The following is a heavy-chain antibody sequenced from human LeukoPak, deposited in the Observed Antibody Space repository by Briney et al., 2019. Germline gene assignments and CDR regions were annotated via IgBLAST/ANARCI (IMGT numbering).Heavy chain of an antibody. Sequence: GGSLRLSCAASGFTFSSYSMNWVRQAPGKGLEWVSSISSSSSYIYYADSVKGRFTISRDNAKNSLYLQMNSLRAEDTAVYYCARDIPTADGYKFNAFDIWGQGTMVTVSS. V-gene: IGHV3-21*01. CDR1: GFTFSSYS. J-gene: IGHJ3*02. D-gene: IGHD5-24*01. CDR2: ISSSSSYI. CDR3: ARDIPTADGYKFNAFDI.